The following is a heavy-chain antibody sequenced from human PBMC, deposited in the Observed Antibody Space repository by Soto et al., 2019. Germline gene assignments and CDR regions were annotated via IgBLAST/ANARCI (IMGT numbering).Heavy chain of an antibody. CDR1: GYTFTSYG. CDR3: ARDQTDSSAYYHHYYYGMDV. V-gene: IGHV1-3*01. J-gene: IGHJ6*04. D-gene: IGHD3-22*01. CDR2: INAGNGNT. Sequence: QIQLMQSGAEVKKPGASVKVSCKASGYTFTSYGIHWVRQAPGQRLEWTGWINAGNGNTKYSEKFQGRVTITRDTSASTAYLELSSLRSEDTAVYYCARDQTDSSAYYHHYYYGMDVWGEGTTVTVSS.